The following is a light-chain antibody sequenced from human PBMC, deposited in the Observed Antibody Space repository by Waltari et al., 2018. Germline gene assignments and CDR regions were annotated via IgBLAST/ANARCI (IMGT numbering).Light chain of an antibody. CDR2: QDN. V-gene: IGLV3-1*01. J-gene: IGLJ2*01. CDR1: KLGNKY. Sequence: SYELTQPPSMSVSPGQTASIPCSGDKLGNKYASWYQQKPGQSPVLLIYQDNKRPSGIPERVSGSNSGNTATLTISGTQSMDEADYYCLAWDTRTYVVFGGGTKLTVL. CDR3: LAWDTRTYVV.